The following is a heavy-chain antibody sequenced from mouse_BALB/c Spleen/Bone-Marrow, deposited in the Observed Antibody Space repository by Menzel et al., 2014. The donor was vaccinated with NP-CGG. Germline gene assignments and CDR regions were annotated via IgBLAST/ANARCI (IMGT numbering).Heavy chain of an antibody. Sequence: QVQLKESEAELVRPGTSVTLSCKASGYTFTDYKMHWVKQTPVHGLEWIGLIDPETGGTAYNQKFKGKATLTADKSSSTAYMDLRSLTSEDSAVYYCTIVAYWGQGTLVAVSA. CDR3: TIVAY. V-gene: IGHV1-15*01. CDR1: GYTFTDYK. CDR2: IDPETGGT. J-gene: IGHJ3*01.